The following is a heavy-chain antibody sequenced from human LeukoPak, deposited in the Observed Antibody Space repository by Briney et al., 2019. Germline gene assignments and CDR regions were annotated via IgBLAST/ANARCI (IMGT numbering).Heavy chain of an antibody. J-gene: IGHJ4*02. Sequence: ASVKVSCKASGYTFTSYYVHWVQQAPGQGLEWMGIINPSGGSTYYAQKFQGRVTMTRDTSTSTVYMELSSLRSEDTAVYYCAREGNVDIVATIDFDYWGQGTLVAVSS. CDR3: AREGNVDIVATIDFDY. CDR1: GYTFTSYY. CDR2: INPSGGST. V-gene: IGHV1-46*01. D-gene: IGHD5-12*01.